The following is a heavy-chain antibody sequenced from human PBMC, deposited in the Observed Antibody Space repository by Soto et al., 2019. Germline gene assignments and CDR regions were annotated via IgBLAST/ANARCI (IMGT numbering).Heavy chain of an antibody. D-gene: IGHD3-10*01. V-gene: IGHV3-30*18. J-gene: IGHJ4*02. CDR3: AKKLPGSGSYFAY. CDR2: ISYDGSNK. CDR1: GFTFSSYG. Sequence: QVQLVESGGGVVQPGRSLRLSCAASGFTFSSYGMHWVRQAPGKGLEWVAVISYDGSNKYYADSVKGRFTISRDNSQNTLYLQMNILRAEDTAVYYCAKKLPGSGSYFAYGGQGTLVTVSS.